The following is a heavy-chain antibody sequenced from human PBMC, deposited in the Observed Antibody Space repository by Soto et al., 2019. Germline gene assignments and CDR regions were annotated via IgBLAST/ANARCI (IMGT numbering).Heavy chain of an antibody. D-gene: IGHD3-22*01. CDR1: GYTFTSYD. V-gene: IGHV1-8*01. Sequence: QVQLVQSGAEVKKPGASVKVSCKASGYTFTSYDINWVRQATGQGPEWMGWMNPNSGNSGYVQKFQGRVTMTRDTSITTAYMELSSLRSEDTAVYYCARGQVNYDSSGYNDHWGQGTLVTVAS. J-gene: IGHJ4*02. CDR3: ARGQVNYDSSGYNDH. CDR2: MNPNSGNS.